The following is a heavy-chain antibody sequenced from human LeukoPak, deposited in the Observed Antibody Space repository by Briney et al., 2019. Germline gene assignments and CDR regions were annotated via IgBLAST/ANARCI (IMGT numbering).Heavy chain of an antibody. CDR1: GGSISSYY. Sequence: SETLSLTCTVSGGSISSYYWSWIRQPPGKGLEWIGYIYYSGSTNYNPSLKSRVTISVDTSKNQFSLKLSSVTAADTAVYYCAREWDYGDSYYFDYWGQGTLVTVSS. J-gene: IGHJ4*02. D-gene: IGHD4-17*01. V-gene: IGHV4-59*01. CDR2: IYYSGST. CDR3: AREWDYGDSYYFDY.